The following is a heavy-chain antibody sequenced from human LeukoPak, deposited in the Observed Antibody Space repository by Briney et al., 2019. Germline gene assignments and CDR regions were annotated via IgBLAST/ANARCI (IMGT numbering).Heavy chain of an antibody. CDR1: GGTFNNYG. D-gene: IGHD2-2*01. Sequence: SVKVSCKTSGGTFNNYGINWVRQAPEQGLEWMGRIIPILDIANSAQKFQGRVTITADKSTSTAYMELSSLRSEGTAVYYFARDGKYCSSTTCYSWFDPWGQGTLVTVSS. V-gene: IGHV1-69*04. CDR2: IIPILDIA. CDR3: ARDGKYCSSTTCYSWFDP. J-gene: IGHJ5*02.